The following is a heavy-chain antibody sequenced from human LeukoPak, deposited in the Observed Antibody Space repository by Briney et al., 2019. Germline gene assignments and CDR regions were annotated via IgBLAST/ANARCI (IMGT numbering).Heavy chain of an antibody. D-gene: IGHD2-2*01. J-gene: IGHJ5*02. V-gene: IGHV1-2*02. CDR3: ARDFCGYCSRTEPINWFDP. CDR1: GYTFTGYY. CDR2: INPNSGGT. Sequence: ASVKVSCKASGYTFTGYYMHWVRQAPGQGLEWMGWINPNSGGTNYAQKFQGRVTMTRDTSISTAYMELSRLRSDDTAVYYCARDFCGYCSRTEPINWFDPWGQGTLVTVSS.